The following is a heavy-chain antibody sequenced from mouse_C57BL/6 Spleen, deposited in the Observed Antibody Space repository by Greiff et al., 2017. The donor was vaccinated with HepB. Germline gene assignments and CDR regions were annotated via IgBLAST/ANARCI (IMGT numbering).Heavy chain of an antibody. CDR2: IDPSDSYT. D-gene: IGHD1-1*01. CDR3: ARYGTTVVAPYAMDY. Sequence: VQLQQPGAELVMPGASVKLSCKASGYTFTSYWMHWVKQRPGQGLEWIGEIDPSDSYTNYNQKFEGKSTLTVDKSSSTAYMQLSSLTSEDSAVYYCARYGTTVVAPYAMDYWGQGTSVTVSS. V-gene: IGHV1-69*01. J-gene: IGHJ4*01. CDR1: GYTFTSYW.